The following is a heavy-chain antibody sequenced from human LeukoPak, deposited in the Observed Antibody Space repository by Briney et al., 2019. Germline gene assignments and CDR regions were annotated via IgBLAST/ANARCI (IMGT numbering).Heavy chain of an antibody. CDR2: IIPIFGTA. Sequence: ASVTVSCTASGGTFSSYAISWVRQAPGQGLEWMGGIIPIFGTANYAQKFQGRVTITTDESTSTAYMELSSLRSEDTAVYYCARVADYDFWRFDYWGQGTLVTVSS. CDR1: GGTFSSYA. CDR3: ARVADYDFWRFDY. J-gene: IGHJ4*02. D-gene: IGHD3-3*01. V-gene: IGHV1-69*05.